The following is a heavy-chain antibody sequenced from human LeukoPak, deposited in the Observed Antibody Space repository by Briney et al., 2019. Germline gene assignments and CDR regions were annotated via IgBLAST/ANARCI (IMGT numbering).Heavy chain of an antibody. CDR3: AKDREVLPAGEIDY. D-gene: IGHD6-13*01. CDR2: ISWNNGSI. V-gene: IGHV3-9*01. Sequence: GGALRLSCAAPGLNFDGYAMHWGRQAPGKGIEGGSGISWNNGSIDYAASVKGRFTISRDSAKKSLYLQMNSLRPEDTAFYYCAKDREVLPAGEIDYWGQGTLVTVSS. J-gene: IGHJ4*02. CDR1: GLNFDGYA.